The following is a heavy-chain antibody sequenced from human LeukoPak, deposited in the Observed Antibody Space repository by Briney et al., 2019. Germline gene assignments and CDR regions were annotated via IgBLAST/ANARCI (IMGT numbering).Heavy chain of an antibody. CDR1: GFTFSSYW. CDR2: IKQDGSEK. CDR3: ARAEGYSSSWYQYYFDY. D-gene: IGHD6-13*01. J-gene: IGHJ4*02. Sequence: GGSLRLSCAASGFTFSSYWMSWVRQAPGKGLEWVANIKQDGSEKYYVDSVKGRFTISRDNAKNSLYLQMTSLRAEDTAVYYCARAEGYSSSWYQYYFDYWGQGTLVTVSS. V-gene: IGHV3-7*01.